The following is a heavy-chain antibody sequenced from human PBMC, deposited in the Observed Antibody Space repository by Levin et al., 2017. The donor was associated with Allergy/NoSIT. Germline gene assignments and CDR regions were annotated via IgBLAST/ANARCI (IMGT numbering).Heavy chain of an antibody. CDR2: ISSSSSYI. Sequence: GGSLRLSCAASGFTFSSYSINWVRQAPGKGLEWVSSISSSSSYIYYADSVKGRFTISRDNAKNSLYLQMNSLRAEDTAVYYCARTDGDYVHFDYWGQGTLVTVSS. CDR1: GFTFSSYS. CDR3: ARTDGDYVHFDY. V-gene: IGHV3-21*01. J-gene: IGHJ4*02. D-gene: IGHD4-17*01.